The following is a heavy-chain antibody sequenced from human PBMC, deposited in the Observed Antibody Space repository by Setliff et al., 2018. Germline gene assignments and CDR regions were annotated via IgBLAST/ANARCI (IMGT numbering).Heavy chain of an antibody. D-gene: IGHD2-15*01. J-gene: IGHJ4*02. CDR3: ARRIKEGNHFFDY. V-gene: IGHV3-53*01. CDR1: GFTVSNIY. CDR2: IYSTGTS. Sequence: PGGSLRLSCAASGFTVSNIYMNWVRQAPGKGLEWVSIIYSTGTSYYADSVKGRFTISRDNAKSTLYLQMSSLRVEDTAVYYCARRIKEGNHFFDYWGQGTLVTVSS.